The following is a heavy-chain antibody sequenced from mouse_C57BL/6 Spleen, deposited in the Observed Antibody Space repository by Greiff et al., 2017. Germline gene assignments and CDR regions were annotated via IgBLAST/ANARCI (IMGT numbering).Heavy chain of an antibody. V-gene: IGHV1-54*01. CDR2: INPGSGGT. CDR3: AAYGTDFDY. D-gene: IGHD2-1*01. Sequence: QVQLQQSGAELVRPGTSVKVSCKASGYAFTNYLIEWVKQRPGQGLEWIGVINPGSGGTNYNEKFKGKATLTADKSSSTAYMQLSSLTSEDSAVYFCAAYGTDFDYWGQGTTLTVSS. CDR1: GYAFTNYL. J-gene: IGHJ2*01.